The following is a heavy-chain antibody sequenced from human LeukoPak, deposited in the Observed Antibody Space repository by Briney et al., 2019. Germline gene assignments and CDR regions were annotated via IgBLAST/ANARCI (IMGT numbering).Heavy chain of an antibody. CDR3: TRERRGSYYAFES. Sequence: GGSLRLSCAASGFSVSDYSISWIRQSPGKGLEWISYVTSGSGSTNYVDSVKGRFTISRDNAKNSVALQLDGLRADDTAVYFCTRERRGSYYAFESWGQGTLVTVSS. D-gene: IGHD3-16*01. V-gene: IGHV3-11*05. CDR1: GFSVSDYS. J-gene: IGHJ4*02. CDR2: VTSGSGST.